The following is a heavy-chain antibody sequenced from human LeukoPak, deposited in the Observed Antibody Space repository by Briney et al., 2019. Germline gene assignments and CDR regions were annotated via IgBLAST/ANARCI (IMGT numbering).Heavy chain of an antibody. Sequence: GGSLRLSCAASGFTFSSYWIHWVRQVPGKGLVWVSRINGDGRTTNYADSVKGRFTISRDNAKNTLYLQLNSLRAEDTAVYYCARGASSGYRIDQWGQGTLVTVSS. CDR3: ARGASSGYRIDQ. CDR1: GFTFSSYW. CDR2: INGDGRTT. V-gene: IGHV3-74*01. J-gene: IGHJ4*02. D-gene: IGHD5-18*01.